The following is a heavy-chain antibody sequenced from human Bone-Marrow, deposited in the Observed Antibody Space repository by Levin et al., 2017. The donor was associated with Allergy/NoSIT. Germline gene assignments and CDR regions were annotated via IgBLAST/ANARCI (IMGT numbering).Heavy chain of an antibody. V-gene: IGHV1-69*01. CDR3: AISRGGPYYDSSGYAWFDP. D-gene: IGHD3-22*01. CDR2: IIPIFGTA. Sequence: KISCKASGGTFSSYAISWVRQAPGQGLEWMGGIIPIFGTANYAQKFQGRVTITADESTSTAYMELSSLRSEDTAVYYCAISRGGPYYDSSGYAWFDPWGQGTLVTVSS. CDR1: GGTFSSYA. J-gene: IGHJ5*02.